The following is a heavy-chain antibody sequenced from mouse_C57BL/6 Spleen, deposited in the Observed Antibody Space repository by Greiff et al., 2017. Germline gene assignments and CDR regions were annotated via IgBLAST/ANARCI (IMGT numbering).Heavy chain of an antibody. CDR1: GYAFSSSW. CDR3: AREGYDAYFDV. Sequence: QVQLQQSGPELVKPGASVKISCKASGYAFSSSWMNWVKQRPGKGLEWIGRIYPGDGDTNYNGKFKGKATLTADKSSSTAYMQLSSLTSEDSAVYFCAREGYDAYFDVWGTGTTVTVSS. CDR2: IYPGDGDT. J-gene: IGHJ1*03. D-gene: IGHD2-2*01. V-gene: IGHV1-82*01.